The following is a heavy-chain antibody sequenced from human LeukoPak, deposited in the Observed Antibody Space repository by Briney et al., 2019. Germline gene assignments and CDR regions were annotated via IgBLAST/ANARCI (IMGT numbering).Heavy chain of an antibody. D-gene: IGHD3-3*01. V-gene: IGHV3-21*01. CDR1: GFTFSSYS. Sequence: GGSLRLSCTASGFTFSSYSMNWVRQAPGKGLEWVSSISSSSSYIYYADSVKGRFTISRDNAKNSLYLQMNSLRAEDTTAYYCARGSIFGVVTTSDYWGQGTLVTVSS. J-gene: IGHJ4*02. CDR2: ISSSSSYI. CDR3: ARGSIFGVVTTSDY.